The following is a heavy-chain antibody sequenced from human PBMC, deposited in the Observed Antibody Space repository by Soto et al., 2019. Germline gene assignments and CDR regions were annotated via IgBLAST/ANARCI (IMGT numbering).Heavy chain of an antibody. D-gene: IGHD3-10*01. CDR2: IWYDGSNK. CDR1: GFTFSSDG. V-gene: IGHV3-33*01. J-gene: IGHJ6*02. CDR3: ARERRYRITMVRGGPNYGMDV. Sequence: QVQLVESGGGVVQPGRSLRLSCAASGFTFSSDGMHWVRQAPGKGLAWVAVIWYDGSNKYYADSVKGRFTISRDNSKNTLNLQMNSLRVEDKAVYYCARERRYRITMVRGGPNYGMDVWGQGTTVTVSS.